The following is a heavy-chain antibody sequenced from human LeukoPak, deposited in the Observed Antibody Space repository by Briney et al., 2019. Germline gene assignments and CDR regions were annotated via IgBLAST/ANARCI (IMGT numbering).Heavy chain of an antibody. CDR2: IDHSGST. D-gene: IGHD1-26*01. Sequence: SETLSLSCTVSGYSISSGYYWGWIRQPPGKGLEWIGRIDHSGSTYYNPSLKSRVTISVDTSKNQFSLKLSSVTAADTAVYYCARVRGGGGATPIDDWGQGTLVTVPS. J-gene: IGHJ4*02. V-gene: IGHV4-38-2*02. CDR3: ARVRGGGGATPIDD. CDR1: GYSISSGYY.